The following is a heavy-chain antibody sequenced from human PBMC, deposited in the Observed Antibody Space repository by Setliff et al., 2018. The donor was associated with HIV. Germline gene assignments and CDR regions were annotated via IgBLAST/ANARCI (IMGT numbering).Heavy chain of an antibody. CDR3: ARATAAWDDAFDI. D-gene: IGHD6-13*01. Sequence: GGSLRLSCAASGFTFSSYSMNWVRQAPGKGLEWVSSISSSSSYTYYADSVKGRFTISRDNAKNSLYLQMNSLRAEDTAVYYCARATAAWDDAFDIWGQGTMVT. CDR2: ISSSSSYT. V-gene: IGHV3-21*01. CDR1: GFTFSSYS. J-gene: IGHJ3*02.